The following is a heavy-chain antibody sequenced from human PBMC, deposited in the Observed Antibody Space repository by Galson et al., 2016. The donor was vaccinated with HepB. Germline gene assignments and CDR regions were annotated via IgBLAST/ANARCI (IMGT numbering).Heavy chain of an antibody. J-gene: IGHJ6*02. V-gene: IGHV3-30*03. CDR3: ARDALKESGSPRDFNYYSGMDV. CDR1: GFTFRNYG. D-gene: IGHD1-26*01. CDR2: ISYDGRSK. Sequence: SLRLSCAASGFTFRNYGMHWVRQVPGKGLEWVAVISYDGRSKNYADSVKGRFTVSRDNSKNTLYLQMNSLRAGDTAVYYCARDALKESGSPRDFNYYSGMDVWGQGTTVTVS.